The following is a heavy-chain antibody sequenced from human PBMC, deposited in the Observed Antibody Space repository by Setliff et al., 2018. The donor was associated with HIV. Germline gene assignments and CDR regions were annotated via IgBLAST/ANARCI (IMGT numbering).Heavy chain of an antibody. Sequence: LSLTCTVSGGSININNYYWGWLRQPPGKGLEWIGSMYYSGSTYYNPSLKSRVTISVDTSKNQFSLKVSSVTDADTAVYYCARDRGFTFHDAFDIWGQGTMVTVSS. D-gene: IGHD3-16*01. CDR2: MYYSGST. V-gene: IGHV4-39*07. CDR1: GGSININNYY. J-gene: IGHJ3*02. CDR3: ARDRGFTFHDAFDI.